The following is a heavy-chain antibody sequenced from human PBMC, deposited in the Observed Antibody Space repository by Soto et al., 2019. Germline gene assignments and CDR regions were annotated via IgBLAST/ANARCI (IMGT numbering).Heavy chain of an antibody. D-gene: IGHD1-20*01. V-gene: IGHV4-31*03. CDR3: ASSRNNWNDWFDP. J-gene: IGHJ5*02. CDR1: GGSISSGGYY. Sequence: SETLSLTCTVSGGSISSGGYYWSWIRQHPGKGLEWIGYIYYSGSTYYNPSLKSRVTISVDTSKNQFSLKLSSVTAADTAVYYCASSRNNWNDWFDPWGQGTLVTVSS. CDR2: IYYSGST.